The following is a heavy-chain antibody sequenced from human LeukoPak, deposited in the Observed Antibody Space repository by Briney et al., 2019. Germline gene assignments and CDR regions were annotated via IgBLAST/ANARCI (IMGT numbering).Heavy chain of an antibody. V-gene: IGHV4-39*01. J-gene: IGHJ1*01. D-gene: IGHD4-23*01. CDR3: ARQVSVVTNFHH. CDR2: IYYSGST. CDR1: GRSISSSSYY. Sequence: SETLSLTCTLSGRSISSSSYYWGWIRQPPGKGLEWIGSIYYSGSTYYNPSLKSRVTIYADTSKNQFSLKLSSETAADTAVYYCARQVSVVTNFHHWGQGTLVTVSS.